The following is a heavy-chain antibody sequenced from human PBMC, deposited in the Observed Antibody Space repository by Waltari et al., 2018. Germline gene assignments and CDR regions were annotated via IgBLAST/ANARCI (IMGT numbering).Heavy chain of an antibody. D-gene: IGHD2-2*02. J-gene: IGHJ4*02. V-gene: IGHV3-21*01. Sequence: EVQLVESGGGLVKPGGSLRLSCAASGFTFSSYSMNWVRQAPGKGLEWVSSISSSSSYIYYADSVKGRFTISRDNAKNSLYLQMNSLRAEDTAVYYCARPDQPLLYGLDYWGQGTLVTVSS. CDR3: ARPDQPLLYGLDY. CDR1: GFTFSSYS. CDR2: ISSSSSYI.